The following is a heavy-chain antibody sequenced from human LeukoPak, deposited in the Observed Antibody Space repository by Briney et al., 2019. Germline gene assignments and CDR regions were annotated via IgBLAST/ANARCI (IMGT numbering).Heavy chain of an antibody. D-gene: IGHD2-2*02. CDR3: ANGGGARYCSSTSCYTEGDY. CDR2: IRYDGSNK. Sequence: GGSLRLSCAASGFTFSSYGMHWVRQAPGKGLEWVAFIRYDGSNKYYADSVKGRFTISRDNSKNTLYLQMNSPRAEDTAVYYCANGGGARYCSSTSCYTEGDYWGQGTLVTVSS. V-gene: IGHV3-30*02. J-gene: IGHJ4*02. CDR1: GFTFSSYG.